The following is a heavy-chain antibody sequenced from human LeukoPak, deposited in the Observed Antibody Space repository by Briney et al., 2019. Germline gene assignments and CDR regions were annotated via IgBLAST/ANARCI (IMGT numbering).Heavy chain of an antibody. Sequence: GGSLRLSCAASGFTFSSYGMHWVRQAPGKGLEWVAVISYDGSNKYYADSVKGRFTTSRDNSKNTLYLQMNSLRAEDTAVYYCAKDHYYYGSGSFFDYWGQGTLVTVSS. CDR3: AKDHYYYGSGSFFDY. CDR1: GFTFSSYG. D-gene: IGHD3-10*01. V-gene: IGHV3-30*18. CDR2: ISYDGSNK. J-gene: IGHJ4*02.